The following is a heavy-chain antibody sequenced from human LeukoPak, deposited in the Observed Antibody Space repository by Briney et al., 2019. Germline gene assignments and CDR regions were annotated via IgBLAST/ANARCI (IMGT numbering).Heavy chain of an antibody. J-gene: IGHJ4*02. D-gene: IGHD2-15*01. CDR1: GGSISSYY. V-gene: IGHV4-4*07. Sequence: SETLSLTCTVSGGSISSYYWSWIRQPAGKGLEWIGRIYTSGSTNYNPSLKSRVTISVDTSKNQFSLKLNSVTAADTAVYYCARVAGYCSGGSCSLDYWGQGTLVTVSS. CDR2: IYTSGST. CDR3: ARVAGYCSGGSCSLDY.